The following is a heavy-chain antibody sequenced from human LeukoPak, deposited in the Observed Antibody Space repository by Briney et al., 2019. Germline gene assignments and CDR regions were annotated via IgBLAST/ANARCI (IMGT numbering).Heavy chain of an antibody. CDR1: GYSFTGYY. J-gene: IGHJ4*02. V-gene: IGHV1-2*02. D-gene: IGHD7-27*01. CDR3: ARNWDYFGY. Sequence: GASVKVSCKASGYSFTGYYMHWVRQAPGQGLEWMGWINPNYGDTTYAQKFQGRVTMTRDTSISTAYMELSGLVSDDTAVYYCARNWDYFGYWGQGTLVTVSS. CDR2: INPNYGDT.